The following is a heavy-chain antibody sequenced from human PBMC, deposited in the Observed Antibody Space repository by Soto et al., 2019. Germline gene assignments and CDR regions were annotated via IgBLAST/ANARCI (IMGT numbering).Heavy chain of an antibody. CDR2: INPISGVA. CDR3: ARARTTYSGDNYYYYGVDV. Sequence: ASVKVSCKASGYTFTDHYKPWVRQAPGQGLEWVGWINPISGVAKYAQKFQGWVTMTRDTDISTAYMELSRLKSDDAAVYWCARARTTYSGDNYYYYGVDVWGQGTPVTVSS. CDR1: GYTFTDHY. D-gene: IGHD4-17*01. J-gene: IGHJ6*02. V-gene: IGHV1-2*04.